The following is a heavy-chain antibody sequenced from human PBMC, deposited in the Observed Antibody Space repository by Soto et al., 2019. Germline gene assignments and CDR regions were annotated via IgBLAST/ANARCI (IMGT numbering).Heavy chain of an antibody. CDR3: ARHFDY. J-gene: IGHJ4*02. V-gene: IGHV4-59*08. CDR1: GGSISSYY. CDR2: IYYSGST. Sequence: SETLSLTCTVSGGSISSYYWSWIRQPPGKGLEWIGYIYYSGSTNYNPSLKSRVTISVDTSKNQFSLKLSSVTAADTAVYYCARHFDYWGQGSLVTVSS.